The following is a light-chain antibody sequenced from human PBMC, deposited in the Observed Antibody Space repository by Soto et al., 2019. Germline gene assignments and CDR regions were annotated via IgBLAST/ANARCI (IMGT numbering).Light chain of an antibody. V-gene: IGKV1-33*01. CDR3: QQYEDIPPT. Sequence: DIQMTQSPSSLTASVGDSVTITCQASQDITNYLNWYQHKPGKAPKLLIYDASNLEPGVPSRFSGRGSGRDLTFTISSLQPEDTATYYCQQYEDIPPTFGQGTRLEI. CDR2: DAS. CDR1: QDITNY. J-gene: IGKJ5*01.